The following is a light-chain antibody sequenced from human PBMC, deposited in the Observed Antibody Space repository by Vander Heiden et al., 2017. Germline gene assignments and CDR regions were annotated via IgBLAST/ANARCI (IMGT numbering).Light chain of an antibody. Sequence: IQLTQSPSSLSASVGDRVTITCRASQDISNYLAWYQQKPGKAPKRLIYAAYTLEGGVKSRVRGSGSGTDVTRTISSLQTADVATYYCQQLNTYQTFGQGTKLEIK. CDR2: AAY. CDR1: QDISNY. V-gene: IGKV1-9*01. J-gene: IGKJ2*01. CDR3: QQLNTYQT.